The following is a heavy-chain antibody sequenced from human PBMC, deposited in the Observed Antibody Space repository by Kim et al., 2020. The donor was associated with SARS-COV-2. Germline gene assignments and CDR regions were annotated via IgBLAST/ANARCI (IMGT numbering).Heavy chain of an antibody. V-gene: IGHV4-34*01. J-gene: IGHJ6*02. Sequence: SETLSLTCAVYGGSFSGYYWSWIRQPPGKGLEWIGEINHSVSTNYNPSLKSRVTISVDTSKNQFSLKLSSVTAADTAVYYCARGRGGTTVVTLGLGYYYYYGMDVWGQGTTVTVSS. CDR3: ARGRGGTTVVTLGLGYYYYYGMDV. CDR2: INHSVST. D-gene: IGHD4-17*01. CDR1: GGSFSGYY.